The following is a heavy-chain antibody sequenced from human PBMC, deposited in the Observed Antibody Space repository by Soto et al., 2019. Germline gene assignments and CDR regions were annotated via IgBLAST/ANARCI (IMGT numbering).Heavy chain of an antibody. D-gene: IGHD1-1*01. CDR2: INHNGST. Sequence: PSETLSLTGSVDGGAFICYYWNWIRQLPQNGLEWTEDINHNGSTNYTPALKNRVTKHEDTSTNRFSLKLGALTPADTAVYYCTILASGGNWNARGYYYGMEVWCQWTTVTVS. CDR3: TILASGGNWNARGYYYGMEV. J-gene: IGHJ6*02. CDR1: GGAFICYY. V-gene: IGHV4-34*06.